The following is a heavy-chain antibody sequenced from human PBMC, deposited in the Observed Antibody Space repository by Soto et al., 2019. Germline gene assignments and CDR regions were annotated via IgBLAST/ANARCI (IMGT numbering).Heavy chain of an antibody. Sequence: EVQLVESGGGLVQPGGSLRLSCAASGFTFSSYWMSWVRQAPGKGLEWVANIKQEGSEKYYVDSVKGRFTISRDNAKNSLYRQMNSLRAEDTAVYYCARDSTVWYFDLWGRGTLVTVSS. V-gene: IGHV3-7*01. D-gene: IGHD2-2*01. CDR2: IKQEGSEK. CDR1: GFTFSSYW. CDR3: ARDSTVWYFDL. J-gene: IGHJ2*01.